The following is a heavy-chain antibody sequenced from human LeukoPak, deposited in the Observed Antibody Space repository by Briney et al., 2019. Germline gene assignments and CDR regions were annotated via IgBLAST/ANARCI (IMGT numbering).Heavy chain of an antibody. Sequence: SETLSLTCAVSGYSISSGYYWGWIRQPPGEGLEWIGSIYHSGSTYYNPSLKSRVTISVDTSKNQFSLKLSSVTAADTAVYYCARTIDGYNPDFDYWGQGTLVTVSS. J-gene: IGHJ4*02. D-gene: IGHD5-24*01. CDR3: ARTIDGYNPDFDY. CDR1: GYSISSGYY. CDR2: IYHSGST. V-gene: IGHV4-38-2*01.